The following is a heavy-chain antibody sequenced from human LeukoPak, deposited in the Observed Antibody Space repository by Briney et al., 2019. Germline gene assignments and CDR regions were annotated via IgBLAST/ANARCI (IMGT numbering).Heavy chain of an antibody. J-gene: IGHJ4*02. CDR3: AKDSSPYGDWQAGYDY. CDR1: GFTFSSYG. V-gene: IGHV3-30*18. Sequence: GGSLRPSCAASGFTFSSYGMHWVRQAPGKGLEWVAVISYDGSNKYYADSVKGRFTISRDNSKNTLYLQMNSLRAEDTAVYYCAKDSSPYGDWQAGYDYWGQGTLVTVSS. D-gene: IGHD4-17*01. CDR2: ISYDGSNK.